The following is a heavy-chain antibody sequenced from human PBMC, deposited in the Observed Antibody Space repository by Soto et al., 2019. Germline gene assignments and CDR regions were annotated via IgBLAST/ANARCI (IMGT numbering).Heavy chain of an antibody. D-gene: IGHD1-26*01. CDR3: GRGRSGQIVVFY. V-gene: IGHV1-2*02. Sequence: GASVKVSCKASGYTFTSYAMHWVRQAPGQRLEWMGEIGPESGATRYAQRFQGRVTMTRDMSITTVYMELNNLSPDDTAVYYCGRGRSGQIVVFYWGQGTPVTVSS. J-gene: IGHJ4*02. CDR2: IGPESGAT. CDR1: GYTFTSYA.